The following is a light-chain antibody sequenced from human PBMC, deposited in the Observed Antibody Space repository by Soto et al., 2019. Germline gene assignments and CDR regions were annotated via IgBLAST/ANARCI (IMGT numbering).Light chain of an antibody. Sequence: DIQMTQSPSTLSGSVGDRVTITCRASQTISSWLAWYQQKPGKAPKLLIYKASTLKSGVPSRFSGSGSGTEFTLTISSLQPDDFATYYCQQYTSYYTFGQGTKVDIK. V-gene: IGKV1-5*03. CDR3: QQYTSYYT. CDR1: QTISSW. CDR2: KAS. J-gene: IGKJ2*01.